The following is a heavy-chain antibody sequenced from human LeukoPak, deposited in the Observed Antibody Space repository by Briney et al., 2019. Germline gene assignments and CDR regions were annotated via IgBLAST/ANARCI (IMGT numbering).Heavy chain of an antibody. CDR3: ARALGYCSSTSCYAGASDI. Sequence: GGSLRLSCAASGFTFSSYWMNWVRQAPGKGLEWVSSISSSSSYIYYADSVKGRFTISRDNAKNSLYLQMNSLRAEDTAVYYCARALGYCSSTSCYAGASDIWGQGTMVTVSS. V-gene: IGHV3-21*01. CDR2: ISSSSSYI. J-gene: IGHJ3*02. D-gene: IGHD2-2*01. CDR1: GFTFSSYW.